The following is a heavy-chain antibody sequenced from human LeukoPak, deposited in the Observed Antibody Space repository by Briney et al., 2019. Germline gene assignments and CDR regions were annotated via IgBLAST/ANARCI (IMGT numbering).Heavy chain of an antibody. V-gene: IGHV3-30*03. CDR2: ISYDGSNK. D-gene: IGHD3-10*01. CDR3: MSGFSYGMDV. CDR1: GVTFSSYG. J-gene: IGHJ6*04. Sequence: GGSLRLSCAASGVTFSSYGMHWVRQAPPKGLERVAVISYDGSNKYYADSVKGRFTISRDNSKNTLYLQMNSLRAEDTAVYYCMSGFSYGMDVWGKGTTVTVSS.